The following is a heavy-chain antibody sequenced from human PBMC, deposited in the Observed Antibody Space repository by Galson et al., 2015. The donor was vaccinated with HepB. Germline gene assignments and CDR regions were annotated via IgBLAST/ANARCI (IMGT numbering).Heavy chain of an antibody. V-gene: IGHV3-21*04. Sequence: SLLLSCSASGFTCTTYAMHWVRQAPGHGLVGISSISTSGTFTYYAVSVQCRFPISRDNSKNALYLKMNSLRAEDTAVYYCARQAITGTDSFDIWGRGTVVTVSS. CDR1: GFTCTTYA. CDR2: ISTSGTFT. CDR3: ARQAITGTDSFDI. J-gene: IGHJ3*02. D-gene: IGHD1-20*01.